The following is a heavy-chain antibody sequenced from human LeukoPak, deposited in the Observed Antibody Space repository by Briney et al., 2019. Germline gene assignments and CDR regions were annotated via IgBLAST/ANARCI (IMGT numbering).Heavy chain of an antibody. D-gene: IGHD3-3*01. V-gene: IGHV3-48*01. Sequence: GGSLRLSCAASGFTFSSYSMNWVRQAPGKGLEWVSYISSSSSTIYYADSVKGRFTISRDNAKNSLYLQMNSLRAEDTAVYYCARGFTIFGVVIGGWFDPWGQGTLVTVSS. CDR1: GFTFSSYS. J-gene: IGHJ5*02. CDR3: ARGFTIFGVVIGGWFDP. CDR2: ISSSSSTI.